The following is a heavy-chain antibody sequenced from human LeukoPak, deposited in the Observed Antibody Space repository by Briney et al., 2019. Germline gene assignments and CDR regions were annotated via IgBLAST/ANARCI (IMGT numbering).Heavy chain of an antibody. J-gene: IGHJ6*02. Sequence: GGSLRLSCAASGFAFHAFDMYWVRQAPGKGLEWGSRINSDGGKTYYADSVGGRFTISRDNSKNSLYLQMNSLRTDDAALYYCATWAFYHGLDVWGQGTTVTVSS. D-gene: IGHD1-26*01. CDR1: GFAFHAFD. CDR3: ATWAFYHGLDV. V-gene: IGHV3-43*02. CDR2: INSDGGKT.